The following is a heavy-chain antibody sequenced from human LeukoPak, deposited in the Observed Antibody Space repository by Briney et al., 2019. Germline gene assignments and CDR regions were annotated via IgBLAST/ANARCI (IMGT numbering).Heavy chain of an antibody. D-gene: IGHD3-3*01. CDR1: GFTFGDYA. CDR3: TRAGRSYCYGMDV. J-gene: IGHJ6*04. Sequence: HPEGSLRLSCTASGFTFGDYAMSWVRQAPGKGLEWVGFIRSKAYGGTTEYAASVKGRFTISRDDSKSIAYLQMNSLKTEDTAVYYCTRAGRSYCYGMDVWGKGTTVTVSS. V-gene: IGHV3-49*04. CDR2: IRSKAYGGTT.